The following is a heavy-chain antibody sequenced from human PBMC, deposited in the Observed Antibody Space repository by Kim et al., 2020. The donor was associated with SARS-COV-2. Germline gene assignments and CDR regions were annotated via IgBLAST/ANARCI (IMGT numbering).Heavy chain of an antibody. CDR2: INHSGST. Sequence: SETLSLTCAVYGGSFSGYYWSWIRQPPGKGLEWIGEINHSGSTNYNPSLKSRVTISVDTSKNQFSLKLSSVTAADTAVYYCARGGGSGWYRGWFDPWGQGTLVTVSS. CDR1: GGSFSGYY. D-gene: IGHD6-19*01. V-gene: IGHV4-34*01. J-gene: IGHJ5*02. CDR3: ARGGGSGWYRGWFDP.